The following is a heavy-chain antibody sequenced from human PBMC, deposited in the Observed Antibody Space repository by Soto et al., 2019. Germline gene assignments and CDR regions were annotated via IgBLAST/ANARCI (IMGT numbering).Heavy chain of an antibody. J-gene: IGHJ4*02. CDR3: ARHTPAISISDH. CDR2: IYYSGST. Sequence: SETLSLSCTVSGGSISSISYYWGWIRQPPGKGLEWIGSIYYSGSTYYNPSLKSRVTISVDTSKNQFSLKLSSVTAADTAVYYCARHTPAISISDHWGQGTLVTVSS. CDR1: GGSISSISYY. V-gene: IGHV4-39*01. D-gene: IGHD2-15*01.